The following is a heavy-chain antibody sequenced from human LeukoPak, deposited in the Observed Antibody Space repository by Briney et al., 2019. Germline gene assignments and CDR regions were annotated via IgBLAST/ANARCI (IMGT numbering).Heavy chain of an antibody. D-gene: IGHD6-13*01. Sequence: ASMKVSCKASGYTFTSYDINWVRQATGQGLEWMGWMDPNSGNTGYAQKFQGRVTITRNTSISTAYMELSSLRSEDTAVYYCARRTGGYNNSWFRYWGQGTLVTVSS. CDR3: ARRTGGYNNSWFRY. CDR2: MDPNSGNT. V-gene: IGHV1-8*03. CDR1: GYTFTSYD. J-gene: IGHJ4*02.